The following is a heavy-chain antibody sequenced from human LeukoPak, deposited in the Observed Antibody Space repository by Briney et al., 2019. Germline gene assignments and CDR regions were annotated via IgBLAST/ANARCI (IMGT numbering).Heavy chain of an antibody. CDR3: AILPGYSSGWYEVNY. J-gene: IGHJ4*02. CDR2: ISDGGSNK. CDR1: AFTFSSYG. Sequence: GGSLRLSCAASAFTFSSYGMHWVRQAPGKGLEWVALISDGGSNKYYVDSVKGRFTISRDNSKNTLYLQMNSLRAEDTAVYYCAILPGYSSGWYEVNYWGQGTLVTVSS. D-gene: IGHD6-13*01. V-gene: IGHV3-30*03.